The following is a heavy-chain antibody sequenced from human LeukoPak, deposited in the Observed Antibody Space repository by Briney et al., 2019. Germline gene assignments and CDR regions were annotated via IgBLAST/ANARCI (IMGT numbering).Heavy chain of an antibody. Sequence: GGSLRLSCAASGFTFSSYSMNWVRQAPGKGVEWVSSISSSSSYIYYADSVKGRFTISRDNAKNSLYLQMNSLRAEDTAVYYCAREEGYCSGGSCYSSYWGQGTLVTVSS. J-gene: IGHJ4*02. CDR1: GFTFSSYS. V-gene: IGHV3-21*01. CDR2: ISSSSSYI. CDR3: AREEGYCSGGSCYSSY. D-gene: IGHD2-15*01.